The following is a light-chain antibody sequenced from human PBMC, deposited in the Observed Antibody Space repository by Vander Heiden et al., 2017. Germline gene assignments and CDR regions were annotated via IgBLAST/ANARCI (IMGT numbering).Light chain of an antibody. V-gene: IGKV3-20*01. Sequence: EIVLTQSPGTLSLSPGESATLSCRASQSVSSSYLTWYQQKPGQAPRLLIYGASSRATAIPDRFSGSGSGTDFTLTISRLEPEDFAVYYCQHYGSSPLFTFGPGTKVDIK. CDR2: GAS. J-gene: IGKJ3*01. CDR3: QHYGSSPLFT. CDR1: QSVSSSY.